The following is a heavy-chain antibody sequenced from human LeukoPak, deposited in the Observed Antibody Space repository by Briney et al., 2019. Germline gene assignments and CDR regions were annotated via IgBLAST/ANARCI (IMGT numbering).Heavy chain of an antibody. CDR3: ARDPYYDYVWGSYREPFDY. CDR2: IYYSGST. V-gene: IGHV4-39*07. CDR1: GGSISSSSYY. Sequence: SETLSLTCTVSGGSISSSSYYWGRIRQPPGKALEWIGSIYYSGSTYYNPSLKSRVTISVDTSKNQFSLKLSSVTAADTAVYYCARDPYYDYVWGSYREPFDYWGQGTLVTVSS. D-gene: IGHD3-16*02. J-gene: IGHJ4*02.